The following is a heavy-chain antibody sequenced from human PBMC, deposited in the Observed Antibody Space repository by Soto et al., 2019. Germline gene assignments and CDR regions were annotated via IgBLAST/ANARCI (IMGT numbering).Heavy chain of an antibody. CDR1: GGTFSSYT. Sequence: QVQLVQSGAEVKKPGSSVKVSCEASGGTFSSYTISWVRQAPGQGLEWMGRIIPILGIANYAQKFQGRVTITADKSTSTAYMGLSSLRSEDTAVYYCARPSGPKPVWGQGTTVTVSS. J-gene: IGHJ6*02. V-gene: IGHV1-69*02. CDR2: IIPILGIA. D-gene: IGHD6-19*01. CDR3: ARPSGPKPV.